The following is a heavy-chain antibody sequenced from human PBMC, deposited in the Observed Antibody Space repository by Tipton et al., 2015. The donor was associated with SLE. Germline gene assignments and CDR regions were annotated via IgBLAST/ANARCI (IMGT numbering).Heavy chain of an antibody. Sequence: TLSLTCSVSGGSISSNSWIWIRQPPGKGLDWIGYISYGGGTNYNPSLKSRVTISLVTSKNQFSLKLSSVTAADTAVYYCASPYCGPNCYGFEYWGQGHRVTVSS. D-gene: IGHD2-21*01. CDR1: GGSISSNS. J-gene: IGHJ4*02. V-gene: IGHV4-59*08. CDR2: ISYGGGT. CDR3: ASPYCGPNCYGFEY.